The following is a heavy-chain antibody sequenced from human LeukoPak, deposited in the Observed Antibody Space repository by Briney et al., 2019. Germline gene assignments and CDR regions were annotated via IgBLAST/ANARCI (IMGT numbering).Heavy chain of an antibody. CDR1: GYTFTSNY. CDR2: INTNTGNP. CDR3: TRQGPGYCGSTSCYGVDY. J-gene: IGHJ4*02. Sequence: GASVKVSCKAFGYTFTSNYMHWVRQAPGQGLEWMGWINTNTGNPTYAQGFTGRFVFSLDTSVSTAYLQISSLKAEDTAVYYCTRQGPGYCGSTSCYGVDYWGQGTLVTVSS. D-gene: IGHD2-2*01. V-gene: IGHV7-4-1*02.